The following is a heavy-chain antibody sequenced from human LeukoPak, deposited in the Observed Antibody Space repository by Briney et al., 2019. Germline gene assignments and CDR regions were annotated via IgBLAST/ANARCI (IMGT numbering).Heavy chain of an antibody. CDR3: ASRFGTTVTTVVDY. D-gene: IGHD4-17*01. V-gene: IGHV3-66*01. Sequence: PGGSLRLSCAASGFTVSSNYMSWVRQAPWKGLEWVSVIYSGGSTYYADSVKGRFTISRDNSKNTLYLQMNSLRAEDTAVYYCASRFGTTVTTVVDYWGQGTLVTVSS. CDR2: IYSGGST. J-gene: IGHJ4*02. CDR1: GFTVSSNY.